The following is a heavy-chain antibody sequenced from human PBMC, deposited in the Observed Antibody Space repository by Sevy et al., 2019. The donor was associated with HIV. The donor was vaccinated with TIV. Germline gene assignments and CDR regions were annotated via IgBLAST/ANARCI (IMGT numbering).Heavy chain of an antibody. CDR3: TRCRGDGYNEFDY. CDR2: IYPGDSDI. J-gene: IGHJ4*02. D-gene: IGHD3-10*01. CDR1: GYTFTSYW. Sequence: GESLKISCKGSGYTFTSYWIGWVRQMPEKGLEWMGIIYPGDSDIRYSPSFQGQVTISADKSINTAFLQWSSLKASDTAIYYCTRCRGDGYNEFDYWGQGTLVTVSS. V-gene: IGHV5-51*01.